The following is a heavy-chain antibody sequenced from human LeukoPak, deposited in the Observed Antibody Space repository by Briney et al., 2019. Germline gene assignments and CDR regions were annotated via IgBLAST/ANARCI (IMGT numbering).Heavy chain of an antibody. CDR1: GFTVSSNY. D-gene: IGHD3-10*01. Sequence: GGSLRLSCAASGFTVSSNYMSWVRQAPGKGLEWVSVIYSGGSTYYADSVKGRFTTSRDNSKNTLYLQMNSLRAEDTAVYYCARDRDYGSGSKGDHWGQGTLVTVSS. J-gene: IGHJ4*02. V-gene: IGHV3-66*01. CDR3: ARDRDYGSGSKGDH. CDR2: IYSGGST.